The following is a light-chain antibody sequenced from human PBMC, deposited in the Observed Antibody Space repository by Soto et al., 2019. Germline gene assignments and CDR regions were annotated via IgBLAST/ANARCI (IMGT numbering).Light chain of an antibody. Sequence: EIVMTQAPATLSVSAGERVILSCRASQSVSSNLAWYQQKPGQAPRLVVHGASTRATGIPARFSGSGSGTEFTLTISSLQSEDFAVYYCQQYNNWPPCTFGQGTKVDIK. J-gene: IGKJ2*02. CDR2: GAS. CDR3: QQYNNWPPCT. CDR1: QSVSSN. V-gene: IGKV3-15*01.